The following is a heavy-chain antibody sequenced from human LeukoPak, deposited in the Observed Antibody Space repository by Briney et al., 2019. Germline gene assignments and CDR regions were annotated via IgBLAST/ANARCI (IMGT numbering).Heavy chain of an antibody. D-gene: IGHD5-18*01. CDR3: ARGGSRIQLWFRFNY. Sequence: SETLSLTCAVYGGSFSGYYWSWLRQPPGEGLEWIGEINHSGSTNYNPSLKSRVTISVDTSKNQFSLKLSSVTAADTAVYYCARGGSRIQLWFRFNYWGQGTLVTVSS. CDR1: GGSFSGYY. CDR2: INHSGST. J-gene: IGHJ4*02. V-gene: IGHV4-34*01.